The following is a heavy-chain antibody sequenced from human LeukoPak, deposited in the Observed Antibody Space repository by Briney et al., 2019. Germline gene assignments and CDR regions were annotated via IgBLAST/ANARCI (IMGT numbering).Heavy chain of an antibody. CDR1: GFTFSSYW. CDR2: IKQDGSEK. D-gene: IGHD2-15*01. J-gene: IGHJ4*02. Sequence: GGSLRLSCAASGFTFSSYWMSWVRQAPGKGLEWVANIKQDGSEKYYVDSVKGRLTISRDNAKNSLYLQMNSLRAEDTAVYYCARGGEGYCSGGSCGGEFDYWGQGTLVTVSS. CDR3: ARGGEGYCSGGSCGGEFDY. V-gene: IGHV3-7*01.